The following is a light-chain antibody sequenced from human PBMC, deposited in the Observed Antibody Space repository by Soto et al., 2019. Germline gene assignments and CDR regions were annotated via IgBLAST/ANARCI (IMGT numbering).Light chain of an antibody. CDR1: QGIGTW. CDR3: HQTNSFPIT. CDR2: GAS. J-gene: IGKJ5*01. V-gene: IGKV1D-12*01. Sequence: DVQVTQSPSFVSASVGDRVTITCRASQGIGTWLAWYQQKPGAAPNLLISGASNLESGVPARFSGSGLGTHFTFTIVSLPPEDSATYYCHQTNSFPITFGQGTRLEI.